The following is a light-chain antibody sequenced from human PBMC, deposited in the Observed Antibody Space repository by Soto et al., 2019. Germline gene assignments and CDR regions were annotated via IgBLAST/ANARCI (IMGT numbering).Light chain of an antibody. Sequence: DIQMTQTPSTLSASVGVRVTITCRASQSISSWLAWYQQKPGKAPKLLIYRASSLESGVPSMCSGSGSGTEFSLTISSLQPDDFAAYYCQQYSNYWTFGQGTKVEIK. CDR2: RAS. CDR3: QQYSNYWT. V-gene: IGKV1-5*03. CDR1: QSISSW. J-gene: IGKJ1*01.